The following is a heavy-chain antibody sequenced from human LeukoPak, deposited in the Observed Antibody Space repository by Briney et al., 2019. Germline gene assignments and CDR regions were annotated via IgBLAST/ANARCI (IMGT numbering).Heavy chain of an antibody. CDR2: INQDGSEK. J-gene: IGHJ4*02. V-gene: IGHV3-7*01. CDR1: GFSFNNDW. D-gene: IGHD3-16*01. Sequence: GGSLRLSCATSGFSFNNDWMDWVRQAPGKGLEWVANINQDGSEKNCLDSVKGRFTISRDNAQNSLYLQMNGLRVEDTAVYYCTRRLDEWGQRTLVTVSS. CDR3: TRRLDE.